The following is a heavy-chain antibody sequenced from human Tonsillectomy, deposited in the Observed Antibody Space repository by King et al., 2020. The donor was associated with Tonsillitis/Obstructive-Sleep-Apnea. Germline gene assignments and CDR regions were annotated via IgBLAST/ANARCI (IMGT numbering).Heavy chain of an antibody. J-gene: IGHJ6*03. CDR1: GVTFSSYA. Sequence: GQLVQSGGGVVQPGRSLRLSCAASGVTFSSYAMHWVRQAPGKGLEWGAVIAYYGSSKYYADSVKGRFTISRDNSKNTLYLQMNSLRAEDTAVYYCARGDYYDILTGYSPYYYYYMDVWGKGTTVTVSS. D-gene: IGHD3-9*01. CDR3: ARGDYYDILTGYSPYYYYYMDV. CDR2: IAYYGSSK. V-gene: IGHV3-30*01.